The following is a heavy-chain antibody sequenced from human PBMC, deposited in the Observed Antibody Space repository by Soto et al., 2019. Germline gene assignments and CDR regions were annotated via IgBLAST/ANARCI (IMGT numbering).Heavy chain of an antibody. Sequence: PSETLSLTCAVYGGSFSGYYWSWIRQPPGKGLEWIGEINHSGSTNYNPPLKSRVTISVDTSKNQFSLKLSSVTAADTAVYYCAREENSSGWPYFDYWGQGTLVTVSS. CDR3: AREENSSGWPYFDY. V-gene: IGHV4-34*01. CDR2: INHSGST. J-gene: IGHJ4*02. CDR1: GGSFSGYY. D-gene: IGHD6-19*01.